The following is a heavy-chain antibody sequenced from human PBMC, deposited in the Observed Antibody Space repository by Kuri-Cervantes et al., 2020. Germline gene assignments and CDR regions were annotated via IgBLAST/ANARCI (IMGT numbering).Heavy chain of an antibody. Sequence: ASVKVSCKASGGTFSNYAISWVRQAPGQGREWMGWINPNSGGTNYAQKFQGRVTMTRDTSISTAYMELSRLRADDTAVYYCARSPGVTGTYYYYYMDVWGKGTTVTVSS. D-gene: IGHD4-23*01. J-gene: IGHJ6*03. CDR1: GGTFSNYA. CDR3: ARSPGVTGTYYYYYMDV. V-gene: IGHV1-2*02. CDR2: INPNSGGT.